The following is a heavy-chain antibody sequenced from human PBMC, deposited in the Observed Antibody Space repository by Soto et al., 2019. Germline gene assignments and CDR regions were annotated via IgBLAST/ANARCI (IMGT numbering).Heavy chain of an antibody. D-gene: IGHD2-15*01. CDR2: ISSSSSTI. Sequence: GGSLRLSCAASGFTFSSYSMNWVRQAPGKGLEWVSYISSSSSTIYYADSVKGRFTISRDNAKNSLYLQMNSLRAEDTAVYYCARDLSVVAVSYYFDYWGQGTLVTVSS. CDR1: GFTFSSYS. V-gene: IGHV3-48*01. J-gene: IGHJ4*02. CDR3: ARDLSVVAVSYYFDY.